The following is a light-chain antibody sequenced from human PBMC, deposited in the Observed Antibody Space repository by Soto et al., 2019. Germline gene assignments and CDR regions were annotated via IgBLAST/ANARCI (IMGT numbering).Light chain of an antibody. CDR2: GAS. Sequence: EIWLTQPPGTLSSSPGERANLSCRASQSVSSSYLAWYQQKPGQPPRLLIYGASSRATGIPDRFSGSGSGTDFTLTISRLEPEDFAVYYCQQYGSSPPLTFGGGTKVDIK. CDR1: QSVSSSY. J-gene: IGKJ4*01. CDR3: QQYGSSPPLT. V-gene: IGKV3-20*01.